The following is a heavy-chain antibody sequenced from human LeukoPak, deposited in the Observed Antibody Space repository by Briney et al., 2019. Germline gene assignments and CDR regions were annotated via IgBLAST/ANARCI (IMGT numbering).Heavy chain of an antibody. CDR1: GFTFTSSA. CDR3: AASPYSNYVPYDY. J-gene: IGHJ4*02. V-gene: IGHV1-58*02. CDR2: IVVGSGNT. D-gene: IGHD4-11*01. Sequence: EASVKVSCKASGFTFTSSAMQWVRQARGQRLEWIGGIVVGSGNTNYAQKFQERVTITRDMSTRTAYMELSSLRSEDTAVYYCAASPYSNYVPYDYWGQGTLVTVSS.